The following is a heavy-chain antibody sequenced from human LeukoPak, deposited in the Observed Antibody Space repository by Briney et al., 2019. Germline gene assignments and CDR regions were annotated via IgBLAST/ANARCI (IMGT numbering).Heavy chain of an antibody. V-gene: IGHV3-23*01. CDR1: GFTFSGYA. CDR2: ISGSGLTT. CDR3: AKGYLYDSSAYYFDY. D-gene: IGHD3-22*01. Sequence: GGSLRLSCAASGFTFSGYAMSWVRQAPGKGLEWVSGISGSGLTTYYADSVKGRFTISRDNSKNTLYLQMSSLRAEDTAVYYCAKGYLYDSSAYYFDYWGQGTLVTVSS. J-gene: IGHJ4*02.